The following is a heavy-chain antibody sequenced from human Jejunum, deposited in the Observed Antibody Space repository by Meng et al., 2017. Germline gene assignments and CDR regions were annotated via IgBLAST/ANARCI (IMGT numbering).Heavy chain of an antibody. D-gene: IGHD6-19*01. CDR3: ARRGGAYSTGHFPHFDD. J-gene: IGHJ4*02. CDR1: GGSISSTNW. V-gene: IGHV4-4*02. Sequence: GHLTGSGPGLGKPSGTLSLTCAVSGGSISSTNWWSWVRQPPGKGPEWIGDVFHTGSSNYSPSLRSRVTISVDKSKNQFSLNLSSVTAADTAVYFCARRGGAYSTGHFPHFDDWGQGTLVTVSS. CDR2: VFHTGSS.